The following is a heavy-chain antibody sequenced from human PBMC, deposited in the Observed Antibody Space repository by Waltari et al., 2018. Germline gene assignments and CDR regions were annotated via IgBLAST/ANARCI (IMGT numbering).Heavy chain of an antibody. D-gene: IGHD1-26*01. J-gene: IGHJ4*02. CDR3: ARGIVGATRALFDY. CDR1: GGSISSYY. V-gene: IGHV4-59*01. CDR2: IYYSGST. Sequence: QVQLQESGPGLVKPSETLSLTCTVSGGSISSYYWSWIRQPPGKGLEWIGYIYYSGSTNYNPSLKSRVTISVDTSKNQFSLKLSSVTAADTAVYYCARGIVGATRALFDYWGQGTLVTVSS.